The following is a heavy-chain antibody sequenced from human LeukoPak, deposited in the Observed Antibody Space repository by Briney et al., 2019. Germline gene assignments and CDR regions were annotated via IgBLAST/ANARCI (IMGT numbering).Heavy chain of an antibody. Sequence: PSETLSLTCAVYGGSFSGYYWSWIRQPPGKGLEWIGEINHSGSTNYNPSLKSRVTISVDTSKNQFSLKLSSVTAADTAVYYCARGLSSGWYTVPWGQATLGTVSS. CDR1: GGSFSGYY. J-gene: IGHJ5*02. CDR2: INHSGST. D-gene: IGHD6-19*01. CDR3: ARGLSSGWYTVP. V-gene: IGHV4-34*01.